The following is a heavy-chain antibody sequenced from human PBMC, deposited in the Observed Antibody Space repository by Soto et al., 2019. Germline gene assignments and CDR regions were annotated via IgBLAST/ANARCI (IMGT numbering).Heavy chain of an antibody. V-gene: IGHV4-39*07. CDR3: ARGLGANDGYYFDY. D-gene: IGHD1-26*01. J-gene: IGHJ4*02. CDR2: IHHRGST. CDR1: GGSISSGGYY. Sequence: SETLSLTCAVSGGSISSGGYYWGWIRQPPGKGLEWLGSIHHRGSTYYNPSLKSRVTISIDTSKNQFSLRLTSVNDADTAVFYCARGLGANDGYYFDYWGQGALVTVSS.